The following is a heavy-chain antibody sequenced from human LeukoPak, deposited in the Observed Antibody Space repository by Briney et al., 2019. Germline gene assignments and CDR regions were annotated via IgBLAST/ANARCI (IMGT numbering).Heavy chain of an antibody. CDR3: AKDPPNYYDSSGPDAFDI. V-gene: IGHV3-21*04. CDR2: ISSSSSYI. CDR1: GFTFSSYS. J-gene: IGHJ3*02. D-gene: IGHD3-22*01. Sequence: GGSLRLSCAASGFTFSSYSMNWVRQAPGKGLEWVSSISSSSSYIYYADSVKGRFTISRDNSKNTLYLQMNSLRAEDTAVYYCAKDPPNYYDSSGPDAFDIWGQGTMVTVSS.